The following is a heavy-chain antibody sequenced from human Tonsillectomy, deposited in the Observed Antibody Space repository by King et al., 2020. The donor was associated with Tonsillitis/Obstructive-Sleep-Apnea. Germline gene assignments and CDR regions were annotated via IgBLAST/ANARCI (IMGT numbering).Heavy chain of an antibody. V-gene: IGHV5-10-1*01. CDR3: ARENLYSTRP. CDR1: GYNFTNFW. D-gene: IGHD2-2*01. J-gene: IGHJ4*02. Sequence: QLVQSGAEVKEAGESLRISCKISGYNFTNFWISWVRQMPGKGLEWMGRIDPSDSYTNYNPSFQSHVTISVDNSISTAYLQFSSLKASDTAMYYCARENLYSTRPWGQGTMVTVSS. CDR2: IDPSDSYT.